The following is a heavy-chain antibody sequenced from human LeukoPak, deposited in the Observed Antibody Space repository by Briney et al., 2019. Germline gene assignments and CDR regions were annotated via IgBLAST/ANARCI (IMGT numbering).Heavy chain of an antibody. Sequence: ASVKVSCKASGYTFTSYGISWVRQAPGQGLEWMGWISAYNGNTNYAQKLQGRVTMTTDTSTSTAYMELRSLRSDDTAVYYCARVPVVVTAVHYYYYYYMDVWGKGTTVTVSS. CDR2: ISAYNGNT. CDR1: GYTFTSYG. D-gene: IGHD2-21*02. V-gene: IGHV1-18*01. CDR3: ARVPVVVTAVHYYYYYYMDV. J-gene: IGHJ6*03.